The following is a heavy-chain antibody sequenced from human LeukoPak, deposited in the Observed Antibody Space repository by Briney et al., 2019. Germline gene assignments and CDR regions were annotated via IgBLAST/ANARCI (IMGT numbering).Heavy chain of an antibody. D-gene: IGHD4-23*01. CDR2: IYYSGST. CDR1: GGSISSGGYY. CDR3: ASLGPFTTVVNWYFDL. Sequence: SETLSLTCTVSGGSISSGGYYWSWIRQHPGKGLEWIGYIYYSGSTYYNPSLKSRVTISVDTSKNQFSLKLSSVTAADTAVYYCASLGPFTTVVNWYFDLWGRGTLVTVSS. V-gene: IGHV4-30-4*08. J-gene: IGHJ2*01.